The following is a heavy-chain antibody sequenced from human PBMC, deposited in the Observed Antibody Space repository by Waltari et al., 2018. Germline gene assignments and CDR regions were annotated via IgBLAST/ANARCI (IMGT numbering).Heavy chain of an antibody. CDR3: AHSVHRGYSYGSVI. CDR2: IYWNDDK. CDR1: GFSLSTSGVG. J-gene: IGHJ3*02. Sequence: QITLKESGPTLVKPTQTLTLPCTFSGFSLSTSGVGVGWIRKPPGKALEWLALIYWNDDKRYSPSLKSRLTITKDTSKNQVVLTMTNMDPVDTATYYCAHSVHRGYSYGSVIWGQGTMVTVSS. V-gene: IGHV2-5*01. D-gene: IGHD5-18*01.